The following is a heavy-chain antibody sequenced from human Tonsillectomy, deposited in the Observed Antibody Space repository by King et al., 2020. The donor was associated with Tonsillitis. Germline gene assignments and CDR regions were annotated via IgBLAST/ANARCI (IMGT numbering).Heavy chain of an antibody. CDR3: ARDADATYCSNDVCYPSDAFAV. CDR2: IWFDGGNK. Sequence: VQLVESGGGVVQPGRSLRLSCAASGFNFSAYGMHWVRQAPGKGLESVALIWFDGGNKYYADSVKGRFTISRDNSKDTLYLQMNSLRAEDTAVYYCARDADATYCSNDVCYPSDAFAVWGQGTMVTVSS. D-gene: IGHD2-8*01. CDR1: GFNFSAYG. V-gene: IGHV3-33*08. J-gene: IGHJ3*01.